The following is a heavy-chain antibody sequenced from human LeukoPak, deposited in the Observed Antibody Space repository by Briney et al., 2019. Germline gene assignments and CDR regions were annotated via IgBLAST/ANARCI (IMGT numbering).Heavy chain of an antibody. CDR3: AREGYYYDSSGPIDY. CDR1: GGSISSAPYY. V-gene: IGHV4-31*03. CDR2: ITHSGNT. J-gene: IGHJ4*02. D-gene: IGHD3-22*01. Sequence: SQTLSLTCTVSGGSISSAPYYWSWIRQRPGKGLEWMGYITHSGNTYYNPSLKSRLNISADTSRNQFSLKLRSVTAADTALYFCAREGYYYDSSGPIDYWGQGTRVTVSS.